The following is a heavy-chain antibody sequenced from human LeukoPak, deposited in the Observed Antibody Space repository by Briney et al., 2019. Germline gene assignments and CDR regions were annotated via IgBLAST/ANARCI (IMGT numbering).Heavy chain of an antibody. CDR2: ISGSGGST. Sequence: PGGSLRLSCAASGFTFSSYAMSWVRQAPGKGLEWVSAISGSGGSTYYADSVKGRFTISRDNSKNTLYLQMNSLRAEDTAVYYCAECHDYGDYGPPNWFDPWGQGTLVTVSS. D-gene: IGHD4-17*01. V-gene: IGHV3-23*01. CDR1: GFTFSSYA. CDR3: AECHDYGDYGPPNWFDP. J-gene: IGHJ5*02.